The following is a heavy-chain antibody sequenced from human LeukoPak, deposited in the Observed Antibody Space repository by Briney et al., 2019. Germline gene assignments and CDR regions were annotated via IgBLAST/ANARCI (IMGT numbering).Heavy chain of an antibody. D-gene: IGHD4-17*01. CDR2: ISGSGGST. CDR1: GFTFSSYA. CDR3: AKDFHGDDAFDY. Sequence: PGGCLRLSCAASGFTFSSYAMSWVRQAPGKGLEWVSAISGSGGSTYYADSVKGRFTISRDNSKNTLYLQMNSLRAEDTAVYYCAKDFHGDDAFDYWGQGTLVTVSS. V-gene: IGHV3-23*01. J-gene: IGHJ4*02.